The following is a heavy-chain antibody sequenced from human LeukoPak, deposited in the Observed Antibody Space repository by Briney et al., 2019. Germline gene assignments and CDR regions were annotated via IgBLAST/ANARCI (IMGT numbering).Heavy chain of an antibody. Sequence: SVKVSCKASGGTFSSYAISWVRQAPGQGLEWMGGIIPIFGTANYAQKFQGRVTITADESTSTAYMELSSLRSEDTAVYYCARDSVAGSYYYYYMDVWGKGTTVTVSS. CDR2: IIPIFGTA. CDR1: GGTFSSYA. V-gene: IGHV1-69*13. D-gene: IGHD6-19*01. CDR3: ARDSVAGSYYYYYMDV. J-gene: IGHJ6*03.